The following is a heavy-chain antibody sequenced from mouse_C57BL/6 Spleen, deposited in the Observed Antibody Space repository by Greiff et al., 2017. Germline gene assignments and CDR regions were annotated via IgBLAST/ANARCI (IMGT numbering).Heavy chain of an antibody. J-gene: IGHJ3*01. D-gene: IGHD2-1*01. V-gene: IGHV5-9-1*02. CDR3: TRDQGYGNYEGFAY. Sequence: DVHLVESGEGLVKPGGSLKLSCAASGFTFSSYAMSWVRQTPEKRLEWVAYISSGGDYIYYADTVKGRFTISRDNARNTLYLQMSSLKSEDTAMYYCTRDQGYGNYEGFAYWGQGTLVTVSA. CDR1: GFTFSSYA. CDR2: ISSGGDYI.